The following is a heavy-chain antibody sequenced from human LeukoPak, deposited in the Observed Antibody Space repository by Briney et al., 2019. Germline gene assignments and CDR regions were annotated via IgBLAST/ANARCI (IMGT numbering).Heavy chain of an antibody. Sequence: LPGGSLRLSCAASGFTFSRFSMNWVRQAPGKGLEWVSYISGSSGNIHYADSVKGRSTISRDNAKNSLYLQMNSLRAEDTAVYYCARDTAFSFDYWGQGNLVTVSS. CDR2: ISGSSGNI. V-gene: IGHV3-48*01. CDR1: GFTFSRFS. J-gene: IGHJ4*02. CDR3: ARDTAFSFDY. D-gene: IGHD2-21*02.